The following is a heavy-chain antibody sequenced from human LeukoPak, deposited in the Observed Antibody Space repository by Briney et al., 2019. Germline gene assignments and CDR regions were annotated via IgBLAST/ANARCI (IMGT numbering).Heavy chain of an antibody. CDR1: GFTFSSYG. D-gene: IGHD2-2*02. J-gene: IGHJ6*03. CDR3: AKEYCSSTSCYRSYYYYYMDV. V-gene: IGHV3-30*02. Sequence: PGGSLRLSCAASGFTFSSYGMHWVRQAPGKGLEWVAFIRYDGSNKYYADSVKGRFTISRDNSKNTLYLQMNSLRAEDTAVYYCAKEYCSSTSCYRSYYYYYMDVWGKGTTVTISS. CDR2: IRYDGSNK.